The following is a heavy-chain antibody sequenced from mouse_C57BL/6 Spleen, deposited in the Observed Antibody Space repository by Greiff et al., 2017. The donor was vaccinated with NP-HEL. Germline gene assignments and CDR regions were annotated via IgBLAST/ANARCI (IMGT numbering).Heavy chain of an antibody. D-gene: IGHD2-2*01. J-gene: IGHJ1*03. CDR1: GYTFTDYY. Sequence: QVHVKQSGAELVRPGASVKLSCKASGYTFTDYYINWVKQRPGQGLEWIARIYPGSGNTYYNEKFKGKATLTAEKSSSTAYMQLSSLTSEDSAVYFCARGGYYGYFDVWGTGTTVTVSS. CDR2: IYPGSGNT. V-gene: IGHV1-76*01. CDR3: ARGGYYGYFDV.